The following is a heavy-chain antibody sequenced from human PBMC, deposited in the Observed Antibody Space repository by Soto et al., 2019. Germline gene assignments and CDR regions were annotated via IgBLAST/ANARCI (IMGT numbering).Heavy chain of an antibody. Sequence: QLQESGPGLVKPSETLSLTCTVSGGSISSSSYYWGWIRQPPGKGLEWIGSIYYSGSTYYNPSLKSRVTISVDTSKNQFSLKLSSVTAADTAVYYCATSLRYFDWLWGWFDPWGQGTLVTVSS. J-gene: IGHJ5*02. CDR1: GGSISSSSYY. CDR2: IYYSGST. D-gene: IGHD3-9*01. CDR3: ATSLRYFDWLWGWFDP. V-gene: IGHV4-39*01.